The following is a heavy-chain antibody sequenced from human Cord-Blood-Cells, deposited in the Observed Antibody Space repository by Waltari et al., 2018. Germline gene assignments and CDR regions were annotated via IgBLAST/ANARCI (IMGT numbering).Heavy chain of an antibody. Sequence: QVQLVQSGAEVKKPGSSVKVSCKASGGTFSSYAISWVRQAPGQGLEWMGGVKPICGTANYAEKVKGGVKITAEESTSTANMERSSLRAEGTVVYYCARHPYYEGSSGYYYEDNWGQGTLVTVSS. CDR3: ARHPYYEGSSGYYYEDN. CDR2: VKPICGTA. V-gene: IGHV1-69*01. J-gene: IGHJ4*02. D-gene: IGHD3-22*01. CDR1: GGTFSSYA.